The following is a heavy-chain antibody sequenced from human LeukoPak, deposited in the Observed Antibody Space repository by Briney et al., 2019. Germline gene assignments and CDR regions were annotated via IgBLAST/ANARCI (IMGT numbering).Heavy chain of an antibody. CDR2: IYHSGTT. Sequence: SQTLSLTCTVSGGSISSGGYYWSWIRQHPGKGLEWIVCIYHSGTTYYNPSLKSRITISVNTSNNQFSLKLSSVTAADTAVYFCARDRGGSYHYYGMYVWGQGTTVTVSS. J-gene: IGHJ6*02. V-gene: IGHV4-31*03. D-gene: IGHD6-25*01. CDR1: GGSISSGGYY. CDR3: ARDRGGSYHYYGMYV.